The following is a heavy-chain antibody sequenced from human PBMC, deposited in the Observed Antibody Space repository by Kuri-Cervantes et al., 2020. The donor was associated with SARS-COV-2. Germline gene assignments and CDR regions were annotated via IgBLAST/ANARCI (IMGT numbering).Heavy chain of an antibody. D-gene: IGHD2-15*01. Sequence: GESLKISCAASGFTFSSYWMSWVRQAPGKGLEWVANIKQDGSEKYYVDSVKGRFTISRDSAKNSLYLQMNSLRAEDTAVYYCARERAGYCSGGSCYRGGRFDYWGQGTLVTVSS. J-gene: IGHJ4*02. CDR3: ARERAGYCSGGSCYRGGRFDY. CDR1: GFTFSSYW. V-gene: IGHV3-7*01. CDR2: IKQDGSEK.